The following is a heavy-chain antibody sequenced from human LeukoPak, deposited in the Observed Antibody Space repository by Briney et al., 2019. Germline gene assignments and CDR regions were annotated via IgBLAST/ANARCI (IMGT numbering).Heavy chain of an antibody. V-gene: IGHV3-30-3*01. D-gene: IGHD3-10*01. Sequence: GGSLRLSCAASGFTFSSYAMHWVRQAPGKGLEWVAVISYDGSNKYYADSVKGRFTISRDNSKNTLYLQMNSLRAEDTAVYYCARGGPHYGSGSSSNYYYYYGMDVWGQGTTVTVSS. CDR3: ARGGPHYGSGSSSNYYYYYGMDV. CDR2: ISYDGSNK. J-gene: IGHJ6*02. CDR1: GFTFSSYA.